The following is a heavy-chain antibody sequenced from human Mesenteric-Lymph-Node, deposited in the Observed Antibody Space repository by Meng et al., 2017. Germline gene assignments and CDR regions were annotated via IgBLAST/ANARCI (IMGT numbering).Heavy chain of an antibody. J-gene: IGHJ4*02. CDR3: ARHHHSPTFDY. CDR1: GGSISSSTYY. V-gene: IGHV4-39*01. CDR2: GVYSGTT. Sequence: SGPGRLEPSESLSLTFPGPGGSISSSTYYWAWIRQPPVEGLEWIGSGVYSGTTYYTSSLKSRVSISVDPSKNQFSLMLSSVTAADPAVYYCARHHHSPTFDYWGQGTLVTVSS. D-gene: IGHD1-14*01.